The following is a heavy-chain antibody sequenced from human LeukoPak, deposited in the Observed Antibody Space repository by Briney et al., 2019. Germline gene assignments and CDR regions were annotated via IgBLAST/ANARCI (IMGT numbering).Heavy chain of an antibody. CDR1: GGSISSGGYY. CDR2: IYYSGST. CDR3: ARDRDSLSGYYDY. J-gene: IGHJ4*02. D-gene: IGHD3-9*01. V-gene: IGHV4-31*03. Sequence: SQTLSLTCTVSGGSISSGGYYWSWIRQHPGKGLEWIGYIYYSGSTYYNPSLKSRVTISVDTSKNQFSLKLSSVTAADTAVYYCARDRDSLSGYYDYWGQGTLVTVSS.